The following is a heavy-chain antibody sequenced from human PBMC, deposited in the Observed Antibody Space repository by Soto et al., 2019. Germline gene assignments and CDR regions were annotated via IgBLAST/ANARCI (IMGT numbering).Heavy chain of an antibody. Sequence: GGSLRLSCAGSGFPFNNAWMTWVRQAPGQGLEWIGRITSRTYGATTDYAAPVKGRFPISRDDSKNMVFLQMNSLKTEDTAVYYCAKDAPNSKWDTGHFDHWGQGTLVTVSS. V-gene: IGHV3-15*01. CDR2: ITSRTYGATT. D-gene: IGHD1-26*01. CDR1: GFPFNNAW. J-gene: IGHJ4*02. CDR3: AKDAPNSKWDTGHFDH.